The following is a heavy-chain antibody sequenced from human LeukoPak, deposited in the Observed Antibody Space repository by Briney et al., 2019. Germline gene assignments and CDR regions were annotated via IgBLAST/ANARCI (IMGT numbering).Heavy chain of an antibody. D-gene: IGHD3-10*01. CDR2: INPNSGGT. V-gene: IGHV1-2*02. Sequence: ASVTVPCKASGYTFTNYYMHWVRQAPGQGLEWMGWINPNSGGTNYAQKFQGRVTMTRDTSITTAYMELSRLRSDDTAVYYCARAVIYYGSGIDAFDIWGQGTMVTVSS. CDR1: GYTFTNYY. J-gene: IGHJ3*02. CDR3: ARAVIYYGSGIDAFDI.